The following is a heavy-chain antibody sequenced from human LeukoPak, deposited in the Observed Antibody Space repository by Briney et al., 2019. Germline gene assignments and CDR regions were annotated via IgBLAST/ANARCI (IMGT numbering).Heavy chain of an antibody. V-gene: IGHV3-21*01. CDR2: IASASDGI. CDR3: ARDGGWKNDS. CDR1: GFTFINYS. D-gene: IGHD2-8*01. J-gene: IGHJ4*02. Sequence: KTGGFLRLSCAASGFTFINYSRNWVRQAPGKGLEWVSSIASASDGIYYADSVRGRFTISRDNAKNSLYLQMNRLRAEDTAVYYCARDGGWKNDSWGQRTLVTVSS.